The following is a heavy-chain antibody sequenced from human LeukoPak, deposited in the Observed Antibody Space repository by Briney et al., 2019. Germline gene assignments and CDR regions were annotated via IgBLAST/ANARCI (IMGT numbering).Heavy chain of an antibody. CDR2: IIPIFGTA. D-gene: IGHD1-26*01. CDR3: ARKLRLGGNWFDP. Sequence: SVKVSCKASGGTFSSYAISWVRQAPGQGLEWMGGIIPIFGTANYAQKFQGRVTFTADESTSTAYMELSSLRSEDTALYFCARKLRLGGNWFDPWGQGTLVTVSS. CDR1: GGTFSSYA. J-gene: IGHJ5*02. V-gene: IGHV1-69*01.